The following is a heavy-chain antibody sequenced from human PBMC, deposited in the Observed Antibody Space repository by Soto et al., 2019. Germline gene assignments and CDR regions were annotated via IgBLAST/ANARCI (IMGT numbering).Heavy chain of an antibody. CDR3: ARGRYCSSTSCYRGYYYYGMDV. D-gene: IGHD2-2*02. V-gene: IGHV4-34*01. J-gene: IGHJ6*02. CDR2: NNHSGST. Sequence: PSETLSLTCAVYGGSFSGYYWSWIRQPPGKGLEWIGENNHSGSTNYNPSLKSRVTISVDTSKNQFSLKLSSVTAADTAVYYCARGRYCSSTSCYRGYYYYGMDVWGQGTTVTVSS. CDR1: GGSFSGYY.